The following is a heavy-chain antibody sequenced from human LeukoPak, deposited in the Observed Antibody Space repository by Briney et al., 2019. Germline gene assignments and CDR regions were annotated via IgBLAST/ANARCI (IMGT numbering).Heavy chain of an antibody. J-gene: IGHJ4*02. D-gene: IGHD3-9*01. CDR2: INPNSGGT. CDR3: ARGVGGNARWRNFDWSKKIPMRDYFDY. Sequence: ASVKVSCKASGYTFTGYYMHWVRQAPGQGLEWMGWINPNSGGTNYAQKFQGRVTMTRDTSISTAYMDLSSLRSDDTAVYYCARGVGGNARWRNFDWSKKIPMRDYFDYWGQGTLVTVSS. V-gene: IGHV1-2*02. CDR1: GYTFTGYY.